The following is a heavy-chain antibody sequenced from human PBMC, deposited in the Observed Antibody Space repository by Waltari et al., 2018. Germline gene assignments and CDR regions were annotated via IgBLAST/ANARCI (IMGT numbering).Heavy chain of an antibody. J-gene: IGHJ5*02. V-gene: IGHV4-34*01. CDR3: ARGYRWFDP. CDR2: ITQSGST. Sequence: QVQLQQWDAGLLKPSETLSLTCAVHGGSFSGYYWSWIRQSPGKGLEWIGEITQSGSTSYNPSLKSQVTISVDTSKNQFSLELSSVTAADTAVYYCARGYRWFDPWGQGTLVTVSS. CDR1: GGSFSGYY.